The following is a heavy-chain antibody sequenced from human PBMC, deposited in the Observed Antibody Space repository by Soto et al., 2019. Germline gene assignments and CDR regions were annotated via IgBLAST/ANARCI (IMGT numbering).Heavy chain of an antibody. CDR2: ISPYNGNT. V-gene: IGHV1-18*01. J-gene: IGHJ5*02. CDR3: ARDLSIMGNWFEP. Sequence: QIHLVQSGGEVKKPGASVKVSCKASGYTFTSYGIIWVRQAPGQGLEWMGWISPYNGNTNYAQNFQGRVTLTTDTSTSTAYMKLRNPRSDDTAVYYCARDLSIMGNWFEPWGQGSLVTVSS. D-gene: IGHD2-2*01. CDR1: GYTFTSYG.